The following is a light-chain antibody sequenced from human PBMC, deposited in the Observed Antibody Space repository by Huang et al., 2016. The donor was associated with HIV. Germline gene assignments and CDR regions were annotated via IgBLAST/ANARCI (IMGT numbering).Light chain of an antibody. CDR2: TAS. J-gene: IGKJ1*01. CDR3: LQDYTYPWT. CDR1: QDIGND. Sequence: AIQMTQSPASLSASVGDRVTITCRESQDIGNDLGWYQQRLGKAPKLLVSTASHLQSGVPSRFTGSGSGTHFTLTISGLQTEDFATYYCLQDYTYPWTFGQGTKVEI. V-gene: IGKV1-6*01.